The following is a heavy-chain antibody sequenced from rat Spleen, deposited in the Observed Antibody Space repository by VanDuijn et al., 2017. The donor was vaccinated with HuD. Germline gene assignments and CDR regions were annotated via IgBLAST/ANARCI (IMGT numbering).Heavy chain of an antibody. D-gene: IGHD1-2*01. Sequence: EVKLVESGGGLVQPGRSLKLSCAASGFTFNNYWMTWIRQAPGKGLEWVASITNTGGSTYYPDSVKGRFTISRDNAKSTLYLQMNSLRSEDTATYYCTRDSNYYSSYIYRYFDFWGPGTMVTVSS. V-gene: IGHV5-31*01. J-gene: IGHJ1*01. CDR1: GFTFNNYW. CDR3: TRDSNYYSSYIYRYFDF. CDR2: ITNTGGST.